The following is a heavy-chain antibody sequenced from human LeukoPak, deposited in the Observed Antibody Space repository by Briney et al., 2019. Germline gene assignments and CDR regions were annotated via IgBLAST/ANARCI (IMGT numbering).Heavy chain of an antibody. CDR1: GFTFSSYG. Sequence: GGSLRLSCAASGFTFSSYGMHWVRQAPGKGLEWVSYISSSGSTICYADSVKGRFIISRDNAKNSLYLQMNSLRAEDTAVYYCASLPSSGRSTDYWGQGTLVTASS. CDR3: ASLPSSGRSTDY. V-gene: IGHV3-48*04. J-gene: IGHJ4*02. D-gene: IGHD1-26*01. CDR2: ISSSGSTI.